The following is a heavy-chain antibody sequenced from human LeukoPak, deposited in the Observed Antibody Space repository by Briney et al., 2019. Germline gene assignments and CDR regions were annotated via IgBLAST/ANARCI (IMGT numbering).Heavy chain of an antibody. D-gene: IGHD4-23*01. CDR2: IIPIFGTA. Sequence: GASVKVSCKASGGTISSYAISWVRQAPGQGLEWMGGIIPIFGTANYAQKFQGRVTITADESTSTAYMELSSLRSEDTAVYYCARDMGYGGNSNGAFDIWGQGTMVTVSS. J-gene: IGHJ3*02. CDR3: ARDMGYGGNSNGAFDI. V-gene: IGHV1-69*01. CDR1: GGTISSYA.